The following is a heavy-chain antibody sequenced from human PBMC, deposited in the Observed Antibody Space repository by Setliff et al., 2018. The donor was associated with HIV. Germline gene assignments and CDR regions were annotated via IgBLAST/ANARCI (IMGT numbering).Heavy chain of an antibody. D-gene: IGHD3-10*01. CDR3: VREVRAAYKGPLWFGQSDPRPDTFDI. CDR2: INPYSGGT. V-gene: IGHV1-2*04. J-gene: IGHJ3*02. CDR1: GYTFTAYY. Sequence: ASVKVSCKASGYTFTAYYNHWVRQAPGQGLAWMGWINPYSGGTNYAQNFQGWVTMTRDTSITTAYMELSRLTSDDTALYFCVREVRAAYKGPLWFGQSDPRPDTFDIWGQGTMVTVSS.